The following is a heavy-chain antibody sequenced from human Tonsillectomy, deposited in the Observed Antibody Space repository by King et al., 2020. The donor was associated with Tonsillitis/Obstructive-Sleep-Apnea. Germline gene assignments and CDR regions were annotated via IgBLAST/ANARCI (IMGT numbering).Heavy chain of an antibody. CDR1: GFTFDDYG. J-gene: IGHJ3*02. D-gene: IGHD6-19*01. CDR3: ARARSSGWGDDAFDI. Sequence: VQLVESGGGVVRPGGSLRLSCAASGFTFDDYGMSWVRQAPGKGLEWVSGINWNGGSTGYADSLKGRFTISRENAKNSLYLQMNSLRAEDTALFYCARARSSGWGDDAFDIWGQGTMVTVSS. V-gene: IGHV3-20*04. CDR2: INWNGGST.